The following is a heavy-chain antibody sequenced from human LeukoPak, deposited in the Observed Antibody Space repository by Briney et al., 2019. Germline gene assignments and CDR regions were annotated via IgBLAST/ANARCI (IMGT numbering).Heavy chain of an antibody. D-gene: IGHD3-3*01. CDR1: GFTFNDYT. CDR2: ITGDCNSI. V-gene: IGHV3-21*01. Sequence: GGSQRLSCAASGFTFNDYTMTWVRQAPGEGLEWVSSITGDCNSIFYADSVKGRFTISRDNAQNSLFLELNSLRGEDTAVYYCARERNFYYFDYWGQGALVTVSS. CDR3: ARERNFYYFDY. J-gene: IGHJ4*02.